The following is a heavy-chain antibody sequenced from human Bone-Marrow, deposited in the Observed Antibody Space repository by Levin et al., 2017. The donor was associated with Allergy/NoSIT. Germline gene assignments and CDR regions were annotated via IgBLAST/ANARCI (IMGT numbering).Heavy chain of an antibody. Sequence: GESLKISCAASGFTFSSYSMNWVRQAPGKGLEWVSSISSSSSYIYYADSVKGRFTISRDNAKNSLYLQMNSLRAEDTAVYYCARVKMDSSSGSFDHWGQGTLVTVSS. CDR3: ARVKMDSSSGSFDH. J-gene: IGHJ4*02. CDR2: ISSSSSYI. V-gene: IGHV3-21*01. D-gene: IGHD6-6*01. CDR1: GFTFSSYS.